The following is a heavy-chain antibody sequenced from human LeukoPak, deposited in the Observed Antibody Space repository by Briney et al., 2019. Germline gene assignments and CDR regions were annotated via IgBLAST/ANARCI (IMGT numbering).Heavy chain of an antibody. V-gene: IGHV1-8*01. D-gene: IGHD3-22*01. CDR1: GYTFTSYD. CDR2: RNSNSGNT. Sequence: GASVKVSCTASGYTFTSYDINWVRQATGQGLEWRGWRNSNSGNTGYAHKLQGRVTMTRNTPIRTAYMELSSLISEGATVYYCARGRGIVVVHDYGDQGTLVTFSS. CDR3: ARGRGIVVVHDY. J-gene: IGHJ4*02.